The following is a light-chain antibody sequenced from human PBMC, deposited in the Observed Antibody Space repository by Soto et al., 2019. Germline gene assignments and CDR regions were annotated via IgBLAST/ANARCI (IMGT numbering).Light chain of an antibody. CDR1: QSVTSSY. Sequence: EVVLTQSPGTLSLSPGERATLSCRTSQSVTSSYLAWYQQKPGQAPRLLIYGASTRATGIPDRFFASGSGTDFTLTISRLEPEDLAVYYCQQHGNSPFTFGPGTKVDLK. CDR2: GAS. V-gene: IGKV3-20*01. J-gene: IGKJ3*01. CDR3: QQHGNSPFT.